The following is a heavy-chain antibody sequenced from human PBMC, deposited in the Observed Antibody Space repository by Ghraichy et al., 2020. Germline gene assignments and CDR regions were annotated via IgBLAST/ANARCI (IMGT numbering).Heavy chain of an antibody. V-gene: IGHV3-7*01. D-gene: IGHD1-1*01. CDR2: VKPDGGKK. CDR3: AKCRGATWNDALDV. CDR1: GFIFSSYS. J-gene: IGHJ3*01. Sequence: GGSLRLSCAASGFIFSSYSVTWFRQAPGKGLEWVANVKPDGGKKNYVGSVKGRFTISRDNAKKSLYLQMNSLRAEDTAVYYCAKCRGATWNDALDVWGQGTMVTVSS.